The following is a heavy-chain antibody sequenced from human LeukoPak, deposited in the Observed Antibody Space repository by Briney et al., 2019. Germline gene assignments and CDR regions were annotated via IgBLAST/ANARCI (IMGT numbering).Heavy chain of an antibody. CDR3: ARQGSIAPPY. Sequence: SETLSLTCTVSGGSISSSSYYWGWIRQPPGKGLEWIGSIYYSGSTYYNPSPKSRVTISVDTSKNQFSLKLSSVTAADTAVYYCARQGSIAPPYWGQGTLVTVSS. J-gene: IGHJ4*02. V-gene: IGHV4-39*01. CDR1: GGSISSSSYY. D-gene: IGHD6-6*01. CDR2: IYYSGST.